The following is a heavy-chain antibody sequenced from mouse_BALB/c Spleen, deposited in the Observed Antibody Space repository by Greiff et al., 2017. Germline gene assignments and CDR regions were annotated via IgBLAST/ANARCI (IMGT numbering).Heavy chain of an antibody. V-gene: IGHV5-6-5*01. CDR1: GFTFSSYA. D-gene: IGHD2-1*01. CDR2: ISSGGST. J-gene: IGHJ4*01. CDR3: ARGGNYEDYYAMDY. Sequence: EVQLVESGGGLVKPGGSLKLSCAASGFTFSSYAMSWVRQTPEKRLEWVASISSGGSTYYPDSVKGRVTISRDNARNILYLQMSSLRSEDTAMYYCARGGNYEDYYAMDYWGQGTSVTVSS.